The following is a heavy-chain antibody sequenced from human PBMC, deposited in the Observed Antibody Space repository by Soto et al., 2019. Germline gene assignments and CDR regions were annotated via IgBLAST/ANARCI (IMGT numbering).Heavy chain of an antibody. Sequence: QVQLVQSGAEVKKPGASVKVSCKASGYTFTSYGISWVRQAPGQGLEWMGWISAYNGNTNYAQKLQGRVTMTTDTSTRTAYMELRSLRSDDKAVYYCARVNWGYCSSTSCYTGMDVWGQGTTVTVSS. V-gene: IGHV1-18*01. CDR2: ISAYNGNT. J-gene: IGHJ6*02. CDR1: GYTFTSYG. CDR3: ARVNWGYCSSTSCYTGMDV. D-gene: IGHD2-2*02.